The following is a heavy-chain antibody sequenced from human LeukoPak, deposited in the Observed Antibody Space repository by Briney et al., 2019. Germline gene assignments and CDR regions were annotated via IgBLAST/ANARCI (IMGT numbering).Heavy chain of an antibody. Sequence: SETLSLTCTVSGDSISSDYWSWIRQSPGKGLEWIGYINYSGSTYYNPSLKSRVTISVDTSKNQFSLKLSSVTAADTAVYYCARTTHPSTAAAGRISYYFDYWGQGTLVTVSS. CDR1: GDSISSDY. CDR2: INYSGST. D-gene: IGHD6-13*01. V-gene: IGHV4-59*12. CDR3: ARTTHPSTAAAGRISYYFDY. J-gene: IGHJ4*02.